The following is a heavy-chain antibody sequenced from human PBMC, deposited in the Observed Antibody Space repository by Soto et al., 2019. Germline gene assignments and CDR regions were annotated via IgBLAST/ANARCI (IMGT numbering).Heavy chain of an antibody. CDR1: GYTFTSYG. J-gene: IGHJ1*01. D-gene: IGHD4-17*01. CDR3: AMDYGDRPEYFKH. V-gene: IGHV1-18*04. CDR2: ISPLKGRT. Sequence: QVQLVQSGPDLKRPGASMKVSCKASGYTFTSYGISWVRQAPGQGLEWMAWISPLKGRTQYSQKAQGRVTLSTDTSSTPAYMEMPTLRVDDTAVYYCAMDYGDRPEYFKHWGQGTLVTVS.